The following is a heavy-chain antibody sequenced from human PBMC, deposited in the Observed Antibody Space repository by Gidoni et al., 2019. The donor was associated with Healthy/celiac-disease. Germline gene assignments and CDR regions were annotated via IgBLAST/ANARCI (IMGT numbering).Heavy chain of an antibody. J-gene: IGHJ3*02. CDR2: IYWDDDK. CDR1: GFSLSTSGLG. V-gene: IGHV2-5*02. CDR3: ANLEGYDYVWGSYRPHAFDI. D-gene: IGHD3-16*02. Sequence: QITLKESGPTLVKPTQTLTLTFTFSGFSLSTSGLGVGWIRQPPGKALEWLALIYWDDDKRYSPSLKSRLTITKDTSKNQVVLTMTNMDTVDTATYYCANLEGYDYVWGSYRPHAFDIWGQGTMVTVSS.